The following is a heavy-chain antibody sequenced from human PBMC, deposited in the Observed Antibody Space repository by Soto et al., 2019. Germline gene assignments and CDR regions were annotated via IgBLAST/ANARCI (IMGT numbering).Heavy chain of an antibody. CDR2: ISYDGSNK. Sequence: QVPLVESGGGVVQPGRSLRLSCAASGFTFSSYAMHWVRQAPGKGLEWVAVISYDGSNKYYADSVKGRFTISRDNSKNTLYLQMNSLRAEDTAVYYCARVIASSLGYYYYYYGMDVWGQGTTVTVSS. D-gene: IGHD6-13*01. V-gene: IGHV3-30-3*01. CDR1: GFTFSSYA. CDR3: ARVIASSLGYYYYYYGMDV. J-gene: IGHJ6*02.